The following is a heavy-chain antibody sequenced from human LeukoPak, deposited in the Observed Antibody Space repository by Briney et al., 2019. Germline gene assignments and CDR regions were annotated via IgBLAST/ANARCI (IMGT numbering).Heavy chain of an antibody. D-gene: IGHD2-2*01. CDR2: ISGSGGST. Sequence: XASGFTFSXXXXSWVRXAPGXXXEXXSAISGSGGSTYYADSVKGRFTISRDNSKNTLYLQMNSLRAEDTAVYYCAKGKYQLQGAFDIWGQGTMVTVSS. V-gene: IGHV3-23*01. CDR1: GFTFSXXX. CDR3: AKGKYQLQGAFDI. J-gene: IGHJ3*02.